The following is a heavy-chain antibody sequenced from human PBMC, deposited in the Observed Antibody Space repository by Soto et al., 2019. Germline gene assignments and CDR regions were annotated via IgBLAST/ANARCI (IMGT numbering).Heavy chain of an antibody. J-gene: IGHJ6*02. CDR1: GGTFSSYA. D-gene: IGHD3-9*01. CDR2: IIPIFGTA. V-gene: IGHV1-69*01. Sequence: QVQLVESGAEVKKPGSSVKVSCKASGGTFSSYAISWVRQAPGQGLEWMGGIIPIFGTANYAQKFQGRVTITADESTSTAYMELSSLRSEDTAVYYCARGYRLGDYDILTGYLDYYYGMDVWGQGTTVTVSS. CDR3: ARGYRLGDYDILTGYLDYYYGMDV.